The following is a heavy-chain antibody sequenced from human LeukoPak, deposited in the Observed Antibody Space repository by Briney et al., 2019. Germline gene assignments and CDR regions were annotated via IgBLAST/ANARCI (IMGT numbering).Heavy chain of an antibody. CDR2: INHSGST. D-gene: IGHD5-18*01. V-gene: IGHV4-34*01. CDR3: ARASIQLWPRVWYFDL. Sequence: SETLSLTCAVYGGSFSGYYWSWIRQPPGKGLEWIGEINHSGSTNYNPSLKSRVTISVDTSKNQFSLKLSSVTAAGTAVYYCARASIQLWPRVWYFDLWGRGTLVTVSS. CDR1: GGSFSGYY. J-gene: IGHJ2*01.